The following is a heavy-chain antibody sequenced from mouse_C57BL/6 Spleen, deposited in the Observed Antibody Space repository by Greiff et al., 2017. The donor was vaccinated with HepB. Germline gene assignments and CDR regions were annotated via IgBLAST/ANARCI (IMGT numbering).Heavy chain of an antibody. CDR2: IDPSDSYT. D-gene: IGHD3-3*01. CDR3: ARGTEYYFDY. V-gene: IGHV1-69*01. CDR1: GYTFTNYW. Sequence: QVQLQQPGAELVMPGASVKLSCKASGYTFTNYWMHWVKQRPGQGLEWIGEIDPSDSYTNYNQKFKGKSTLTVDKSSSTAYMQLSSLTSEDSAVYYCARGTEYYFDYWGQGTTLTVSS. J-gene: IGHJ2*01.